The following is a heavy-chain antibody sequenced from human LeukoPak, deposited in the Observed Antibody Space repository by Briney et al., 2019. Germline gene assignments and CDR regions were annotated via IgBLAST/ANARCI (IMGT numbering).Heavy chain of an antibody. J-gene: IGHJ5*02. CDR2: ISGSGGLT. Sequence: GGSLRPSCAVSGSIFSSYAMSWVRQAPGKGLEWVSVISGSGGLTYYADSVKGRFTISRDNAKNTLYLQMNSLRAEDTAVYYCARRTLSWGQGTLVTVSS. CDR1: GSIFSSYA. V-gene: IGHV3-23*01. CDR3: ARRTLS.